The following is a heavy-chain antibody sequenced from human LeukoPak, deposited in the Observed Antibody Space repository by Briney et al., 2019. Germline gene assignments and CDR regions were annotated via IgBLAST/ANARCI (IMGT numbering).Heavy chain of an antibody. J-gene: IGHJ5*02. CDR1: GYTFTSYA. D-gene: IGHD3-22*01. Sequence: ASVKVSCKASGYTFTSYAMHWVRQAPGQRLEWMGWINAGNGNTKYSQKFQGRVTITRDTSASTAYMELSSLRSEDTAVYYCARDPTDYDSSGYYYLLFWFDPWGQGTLVTVAS. V-gene: IGHV1-3*01. CDR3: ARDPTDYDSSGYYYLLFWFDP. CDR2: INAGNGNT.